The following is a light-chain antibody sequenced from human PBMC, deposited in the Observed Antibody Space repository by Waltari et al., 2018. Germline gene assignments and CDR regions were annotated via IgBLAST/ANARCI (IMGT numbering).Light chain of an antibody. V-gene: IGLV1-51*01. Sequence: QSMLTQPPSVSAAPGQKVTISCSGRSSNVGSHYLSWYQQIPGTAPKLLIYDNDKRPSEIPDRFSGSKSGASATLGITGLQTGDEADYYCGYWDSSLSAYVFGTGTQVTVL. CDR3: GYWDSSLSAYV. CDR1: SSNVGSHY. J-gene: IGLJ1*01. CDR2: DND.